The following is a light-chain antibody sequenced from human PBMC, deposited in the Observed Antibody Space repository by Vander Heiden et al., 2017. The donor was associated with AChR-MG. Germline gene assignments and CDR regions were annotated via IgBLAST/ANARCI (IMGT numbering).Light chain of an antibody. CDR2: EDN. CDR3: QSYDTSNRWV. Sequence: NFMLTQPHSVSESPGKTVTISCTRSSGSIVAFYVLWYQQRPGGAPITVIFEDNRRPSGIPERFSGSIDVSSNSASLTISGLKTEDEADYYCQSYDTSNRWVFGGGTRLTVL. CDR1: SGSIVAFY. J-gene: IGLJ3*02. V-gene: IGLV6-57*03.